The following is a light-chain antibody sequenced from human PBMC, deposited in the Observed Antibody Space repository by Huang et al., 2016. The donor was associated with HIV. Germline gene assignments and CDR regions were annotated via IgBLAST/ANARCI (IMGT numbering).Light chain of an antibody. CDR3: QQRGNWPPVT. CDR1: QRVTNY. V-gene: IGKV3-11*01. Sequence: EVVLTQSPATLSLSPGERATLSCRASQRVTNYFAWYQQKPGQPPRRLIYDASNRATGVPARFSGSGSGTDCTLTISSLEPEDFAVYYCQQRGNWPPVTFGGGTKVEIK. J-gene: IGKJ4*01. CDR2: DAS.